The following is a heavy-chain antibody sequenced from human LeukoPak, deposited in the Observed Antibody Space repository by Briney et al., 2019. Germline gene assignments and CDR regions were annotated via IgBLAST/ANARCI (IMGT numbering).Heavy chain of an antibody. CDR3: ATSTTIYWYFDL. CDR2: ISSGSTY. D-gene: IGHD1-7*01. V-gene: IGHV3-21*01. CDR1: GFIFSSYA. J-gene: IGHJ2*01. Sequence: GGSLRLSCAASGFIFSSYAMSWVRLAPGKGLEWVSSISSGSTYADSVKGRFTISRDNAKSSLYLQMNSLRAEDTAVYYCATSTTIYWYFDLWGRGTLVTVSS.